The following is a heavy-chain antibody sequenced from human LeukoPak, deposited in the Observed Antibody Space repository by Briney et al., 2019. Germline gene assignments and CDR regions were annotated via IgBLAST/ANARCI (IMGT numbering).Heavy chain of an antibody. V-gene: IGHV4-59*11. CDR3: ARLSTVTTSFDY. CDR1: GGSMSSHY. J-gene: IGHJ4*02. CDR2: IYSSGST. D-gene: IGHD4-11*01. Sequence: PSETLSLTCNVSGGSMSSHYWSWIRQPPGKGLEWIGYIYSSGSTNYNPSLKSRVIISIDTSKNQFSLKLSSATAADTAVYYCARLSTVTTSFDYWGQGTLVTVSS.